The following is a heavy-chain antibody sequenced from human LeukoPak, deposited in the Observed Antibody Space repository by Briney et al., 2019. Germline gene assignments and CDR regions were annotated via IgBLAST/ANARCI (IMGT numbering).Heavy chain of an antibody. J-gene: IGHJ5*02. CDR1: GGSISGGTYY. V-gene: IGHV4-61*02. D-gene: IGHD4-17*01. CDR2: IFSSGTT. Sequence: SQTLSLTSTVSGGSISGGTYYWTWIRQPAGKGLEWIGRIFSSGTTQYNPSLQSRVIISLDTSNNQFSLRLSSVTAADTAVYYCAREDTDYGADPWGQGTLVTVSS. CDR3: AREDTDYGADP.